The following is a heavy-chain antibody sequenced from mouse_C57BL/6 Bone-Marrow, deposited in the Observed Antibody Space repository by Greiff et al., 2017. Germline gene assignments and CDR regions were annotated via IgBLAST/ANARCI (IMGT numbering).Heavy chain of an antibody. V-gene: IGHV1-53*01. CDR2: INPSNGGT. CDR3: ASPFYYGNSAWFAY. CDR1: GYTFTSYW. J-gene: IGHJ3*01. Sequence: VKLQESGTELVKPGASVKLSCKASGYTFTSYWMHWVKQRPGQGLEWIGNINPSNGGTNYNEKFKSKATLTVDKCSSTAYMQLSSLTSEDSAVYYCASPFYYGNSAWFAYWGQGTLVTVSA. D-gene: IGHD2-1*01.